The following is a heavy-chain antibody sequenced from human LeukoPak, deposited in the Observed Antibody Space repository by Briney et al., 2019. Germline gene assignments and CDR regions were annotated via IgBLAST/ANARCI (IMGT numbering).Heavy chain of an antibody. D-gene: IGHD2-2*01. J-gene: IGHJ6*03. CDR1: GFTFSTYS. CDR2: LRYDGSNK. Sequence: GGSLRLSCAASGFTFSTYSMHWVRQAPGKGLEWVAFLRYDGSNKYYADSVKGRFTISRDNSKNTLYLQMNSLRAEDTAVYYCAKDVVNCGSTSCYFYYYMDVWGKGTTVTVSS. V-gene: IGHV3-30*02. CDR3: AKDVVNCGSTSCYFYYYMDV.